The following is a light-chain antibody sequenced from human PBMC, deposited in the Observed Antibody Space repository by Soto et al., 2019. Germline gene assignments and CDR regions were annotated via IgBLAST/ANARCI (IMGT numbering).Light chain of an antibody. CDR2: GAS. Sequence: EIVMTQSPATLSVSPGERATLSCRASQSVSSNLAWYQQKPGQAPRLLIYGASTRATGIPARFSGSGSGTEFTLTISSLLSEDFAVYYCQHYNNWPRTFGQGTKVEIK. CDR3: QHYNNWPRT. CDR1: QSVSSN. V-gene: IGKV3-15*01. J-gene: IGKJ1*01.